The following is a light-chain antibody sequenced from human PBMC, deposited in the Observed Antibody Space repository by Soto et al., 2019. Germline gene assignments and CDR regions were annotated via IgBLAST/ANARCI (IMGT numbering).Light chain of an antibody. J-gene: IGLJ1*01. CDR1: SGDIGGYNY. CDR2: DVA. V-gene: IGLV2-14*03. Sequence: QSVLTQPASVSGSPVQSITISCAGTSGDIGGYNYVSWYQQHPGKAPKLIIFDVADRPSGVSDRFSGSKSGNTASLTISGLRPGDEADYYCSSFTGSFTHVFGTGTKVTVL. CDR3: SSFTGSFTHV.